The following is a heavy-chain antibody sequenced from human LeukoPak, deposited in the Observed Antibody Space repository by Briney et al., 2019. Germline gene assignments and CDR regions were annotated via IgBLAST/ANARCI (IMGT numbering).Heavy chain of an antibody. J-gene: IGHJ4*02. V-gene: IGHV3-33*06. Sequence: GRSLRLSCAASGFIFSSYGMHWVRQAPGKGLEWVAVIWYDGSNKYYADSVKGRFTISRDNSKNTLYLQMDNLRAEDTAVYYCAKYQRQWLPKGGFDYWGQGTLVTVSS. CDR2: IWYDGSNK. D-gene: IGHD6-19*01. CDR3: AKYQRQWLPKGGFDY. CDR1: GFIFSSYG.